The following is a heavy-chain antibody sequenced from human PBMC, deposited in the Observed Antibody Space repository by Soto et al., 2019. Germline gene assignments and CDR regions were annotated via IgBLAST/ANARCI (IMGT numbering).Heavy chain of an antibody. CDR3: QGGDF. V-gene: IGHV4-34*01. CDR2: INDSGTT. D-gene: IGHD3-16*01. J-gene: IGHJ4*02. Sequence: SETLSLTCEVSGGSLSGYYWIWDRQTPGKGLEWIGEINDSGTTYYNPSFKSRLTISINTAKRQISLRLTSVTAADTGVYYCQGGDFWGQGTRVTVSS. CDR1: GGSLSGYY.